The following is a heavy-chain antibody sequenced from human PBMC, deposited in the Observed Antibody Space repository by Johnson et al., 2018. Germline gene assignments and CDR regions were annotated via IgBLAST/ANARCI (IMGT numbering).Heavy chain of an antibody. CDR3: AKDFYRGEIPDDDGFEI. J-gene: IGHJ3*02. Sequence: EVQLVETGGGLVQPGRSLRLSCAGSGFTFDDYAMHWVRQPPGKGLEWVSGISLNSGRIVYADSVKGRFTISRDNAKNSLYLQMNSLRAEDTAFYYCAKDFYRGEIPDDDGFEIWGQGTMVTVAS. CDR2: ISLNSGRI. CDR1: GFTFDDYA. V-gene: IGHV3-9*01. D-gene: IGHD3-16*01.